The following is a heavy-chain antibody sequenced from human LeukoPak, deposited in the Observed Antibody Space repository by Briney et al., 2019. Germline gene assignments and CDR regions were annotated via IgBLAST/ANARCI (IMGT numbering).Heavy chain of an antibody. V-gene: IGHV4-38-2*02. CDR2: IYHSGST. CDR3: ATDPGRNYYYYMDV. J-gene: IGHJ6*03. Sequence: SSETLSLICTVSGYSISSGYYWGWIRQPPGKGLEWIGSIYHSGSTYYNPSLKSRVTISVDTSKNQFSPKLSSVTAADTAVYYCATDPGRNYYYYMDVWGKGTTVTVSS. CDR1: GYSISSGYY.